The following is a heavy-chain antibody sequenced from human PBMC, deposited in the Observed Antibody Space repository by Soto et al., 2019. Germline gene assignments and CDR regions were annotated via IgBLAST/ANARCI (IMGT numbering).Heavy chain of an antibody. Sequence: PLTLSCAASGFTFSSYWMSWVRHAPGKGLEWVANIKQDGSEKYYVDSAKGRFTISRDNAKNSLYLQMNSLRAEDTAVYYCARDTMYGEFDYWGQGTLVT. J-gene: IGHJ4*02. V-gene: IGHV3-7*03. CDR2: IKQDGSEK. D-gene: IGHD4-17*01. CDR3: ARDTMYGEFDY. CDR1: GFTFSSYW.